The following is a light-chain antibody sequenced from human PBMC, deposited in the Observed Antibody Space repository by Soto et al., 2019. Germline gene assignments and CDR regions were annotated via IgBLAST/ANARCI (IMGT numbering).Light chain of an antibody. J-gene: IGLJ2*01. CDR1: SSDVGGYNF. Sequence: QSVLTQPPSASGSPGQSVTISCTGTSSDVGGYNFVSWYQHHPGKAPKLMIYEVSERPSGVPDRFSGSKSGNTASLTVSGLQAEDEADYYCSSYPGSNIVVFGGGTKLTVL. CDR2: EVS. V-gene: IGLV2-8*01. CDR3: SSYPGSNIVV.